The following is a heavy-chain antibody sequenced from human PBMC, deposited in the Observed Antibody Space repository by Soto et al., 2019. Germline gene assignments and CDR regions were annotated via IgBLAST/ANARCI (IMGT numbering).Heavy chain of an antibody. CDR2: IFYPLTT. CDR3: SRVNATLYRHYYFDY. Sequence: SETLSLTCSVSGGTINSGDYFWSWIRQPPGKVFEWFLSIFYPLTTYYSPPLNIPASMSMNPSNILFSLMLTSLTATHTAVYFCSRVNATLYRHYYFDYWGQGTPVTVSS. CDR1: GGTINSGDYF. D-gene: IGHD3-16*02. J-gene: IGHJ4*02. V-gene: IGHV4-30-4*01.